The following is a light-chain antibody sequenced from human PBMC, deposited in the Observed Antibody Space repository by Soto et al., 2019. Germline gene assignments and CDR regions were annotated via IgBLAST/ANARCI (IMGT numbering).Light chain of an antibody. CDR1: QSISSW. CDR2: KAS. CDR3: QQYNSYSWT. J-gene: IGKJ1*01. Sequence: DIQMTQSPSTLSASVGDRVTITCRASQSISSWLAWYQQKPGKAPKLLIYKASSLESGVLSRFSGSGSGTEFTLTISSLQPDDFATYYFQQYNSYSWTFGQGTNVEIK. V-gene: IGKV1-5*03.